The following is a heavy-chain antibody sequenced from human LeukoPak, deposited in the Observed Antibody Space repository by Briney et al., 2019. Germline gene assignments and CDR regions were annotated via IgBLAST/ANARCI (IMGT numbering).Heavy chain of an antibody. CDR2: IYYSGST. Sequence: PSETLSLTCTVSGGSISNYYWSWFRQPPGKGLEWIGYIYYSGSTKYNPSLKSRVTISVDTSKNQFSLKLSSVTAADTAVYYCAREGPSSSGSYLNRFDPWGQGTLVTVSS. J-gene: IGHJ5*02. V-gene: IGHV4-59*01. CDR1: GGSISNYY. CDR3: AREGPSSSGSYLNRFDP. D-gene: IGHD1-26*01.